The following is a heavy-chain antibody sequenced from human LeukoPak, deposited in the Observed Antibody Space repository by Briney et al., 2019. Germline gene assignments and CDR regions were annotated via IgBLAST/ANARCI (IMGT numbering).Heavy chain of an antibody. J-gene: IGHJ4*02. V-gene: IGHV4-59*12. D-gene: IGHD3-10*01. Sequence: PSETLSLTCTVSGGSISSYYWSWIRQPPGKGLEWIGYIYYSGSTNYNPSLRSRVTISVDTSKNQFSLKLSSVTAADTAVYYCARSGYGSGSYYDSYWGQGTLVTVSS. CDR2: IYYSGST. CDR3: ARSGYGSGSYYDSY. CDR1: GGSISSYY.